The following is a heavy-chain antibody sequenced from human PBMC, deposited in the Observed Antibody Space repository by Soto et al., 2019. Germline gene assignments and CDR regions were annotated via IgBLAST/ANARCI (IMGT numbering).Heavy chain of an antibody. CDR1: GVSFSSDG. Sequence: PGGSLGLSCAASGVSFSSDGMSWVRQGPGTGLELVGTLNQDGSSKYYVDSVKGRFSISRDNAANSVYLEMNSLRAEDTAMHFCVKDPPHRPGNVDPESGGQGTQVTVSS. CDR3: VKDPPHRPGNVDPES. CDR2: LNQDGSSK. D-gene: IGHD3-10*01. J-gene: IGHJ4*02. V-gene: IGHV3-7*05.